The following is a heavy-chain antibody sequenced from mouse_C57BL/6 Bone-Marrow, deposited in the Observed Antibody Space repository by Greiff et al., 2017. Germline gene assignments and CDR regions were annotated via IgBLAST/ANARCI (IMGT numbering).Heavy chain of an antibody. Sequence: EVKLQQSGPELVKPGASVKISCKASGYTFTDYYMNWVKQSHGKSLEWIGDINPNNGGTSYNQKFKGKATLTVDKSSSTAYMELRSLTSEDSAVYYCARCYYSNYPFAYWGQGTLVTVSA. CDR3: ARCYYSNYPFAY. CDR1: GYTFTDYY. V-gene: IGHV1-26*01. J-gene: IGHJ3*01. D-gene: IGHD2-5*01. CDR2: INPNNGGT.